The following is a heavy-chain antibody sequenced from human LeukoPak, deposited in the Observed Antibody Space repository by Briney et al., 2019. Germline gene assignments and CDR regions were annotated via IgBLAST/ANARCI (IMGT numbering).Heavy chain of an antibody. J-gene: IGHJ4*02. D-gene: IGHD3-3*01. CDR2: ISGSGGST. Sequence: GGSLRLSCAASGFTFSSYAMSWVRQAPGKGLEWVSAISGSGGSTYYADSVKGRFTISRDNSKNTLYLQMNSLRAEDTAVYYCAKDGGLTIFGVPARGATYYFDYWGQGTLVTVSS. CDR1: GFTFSSYA. V-gene: IGHV3-23*01. CDR3: AKDGGLTIFGVPARGATYYFDY.